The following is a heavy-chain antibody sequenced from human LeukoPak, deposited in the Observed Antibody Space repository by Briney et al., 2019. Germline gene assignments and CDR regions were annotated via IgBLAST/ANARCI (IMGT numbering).Heavy chain of an antibody. CDR2: INRSGST. Sequence: SETLSLTCAVYGGSFSGYYWSWIRQPPGKGLEWIGEINRSGSTNYNPSLKSRVTISVDTSKNQFSLKLSSVTAADTAVYYCARKRGYSYGYSYWGQGTLVTVSS. CDR1: GGSFSGYY. V-gene: IGHV4-34*01. J-gene: IGHJ4*02. D-gene: IGHD5-18*01. CDR3: ARKRGYSYGYSY.